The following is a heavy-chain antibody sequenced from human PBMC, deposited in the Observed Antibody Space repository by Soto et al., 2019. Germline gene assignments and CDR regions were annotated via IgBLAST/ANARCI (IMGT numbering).Heavy chain of an antibody. CDR1: GFTFGDYA. CDR2: IRSKAYGGTT. J-gene: IGHJ3*02. V-gene: IGHV3-49*04. Sequence: PGGSLRLSCTASGFTFGDYAMSWVRQAPGKGLEWVGFIRSKAYGGTTEYAASVKGRFTISRDDSKSIAYQQMNSLKTEDTAVYYCTRDNSARGIDDFDIWGQGTMVTVSS. D-gene: IGHD6-13*01. CDR3: TRDNSARGIDDFDI.